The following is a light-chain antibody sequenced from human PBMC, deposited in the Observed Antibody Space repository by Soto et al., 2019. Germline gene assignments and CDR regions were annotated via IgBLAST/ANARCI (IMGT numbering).Light chain of an antibody. CDR3: QQYDDSPET. CDR1: QSVRSNY. CDR2: GAS. J-gene: IGKJ1*01. Sequence: EIVLTQSPGTVSLSPGERATLSCRASQSVRSNYLAWYQQKPGQAPRLLLYGASTRATGIPDRFSGSGSGTDFTLTISRLEPEDFAVYYCQQYDDSPETFGQGTKVDIK. V-gene: IGKV3-20*01.